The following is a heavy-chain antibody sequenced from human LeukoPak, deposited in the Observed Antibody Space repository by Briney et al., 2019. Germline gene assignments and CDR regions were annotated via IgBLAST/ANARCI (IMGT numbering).Heavy chain of an antibody. CDR3: ANVPRSTVSY. V-gene: IGHV3-7*01. J-gene: IGHJ4*02. Sequence: GGSLRLSCAASEFSFSTNWMHWVRQTPGKGLEWVAELNEDGSVKYYVDSEKGRFTISRDNAKSLLFLQMYNLRTEDTGVYFCANVPRSTVSYWGRGTLVTVSS. CDR1: EFSFSTNW. CDR2: LNEDGSVK. D-gene: IGHD2-2*01.